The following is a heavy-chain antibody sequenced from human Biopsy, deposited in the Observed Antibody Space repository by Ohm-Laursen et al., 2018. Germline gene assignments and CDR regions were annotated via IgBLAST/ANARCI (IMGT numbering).Heavy chain of an antibody. V-gene: IGHV4-59*11. J-gene: IGHJ4*02. D-gene: IGHD4-23*01. CDR3: ARGSNDFGGLYFPR. CDR1: GGSFTGHY. CDR2: ISYTGYT. Sequence: GTLSLTCPVSGGSFTGHYWSWIRQPPGKGLEWIGHISYTGYTSYNASPKSRVTISVDTSRNHFSLRLSSLTAADTAVYYCARGSNDFGGLYFPRWGQGTLLTVSS.